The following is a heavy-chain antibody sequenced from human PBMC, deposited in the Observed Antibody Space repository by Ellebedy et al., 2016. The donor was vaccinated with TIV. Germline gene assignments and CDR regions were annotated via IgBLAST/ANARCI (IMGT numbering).Heavy chain of an antibody. CDR3: ARDSRGRWTPFDH. D-gene: IGHD4-23*01. Sequence: PGGSLRLSCTVSGFTFSTYWMNWVRQSPGKGLEWMAFIWYDGTDESYAESVEGRFSISRDNSKNTLYLHMKSLRAEDTAIYYCARDSRGRWTPFDHWGQGTVVAVSS. CDR2: IWYDGTDE. V-gene: IGHV3-33*08. CDR1: GFTFSTYW. J-gene: IGHJ4*02.